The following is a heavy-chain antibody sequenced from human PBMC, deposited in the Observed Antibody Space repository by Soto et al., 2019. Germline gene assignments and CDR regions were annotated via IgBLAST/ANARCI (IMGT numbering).Heavy chain of an antibody. Sequence: PSETLALTCTVSGGSISSGGYYWSWIRQHPGKGLEWIGYIYYSGSTYYNPSLKSRVTISVDTSKNQFSLKLSSVTAADTAVYYCARVGGLSNQIAAAGILSSNGMDVWGQGTTVTGSS. CDR3: ARVGGLSNQIAAAGILSSNGMDV. CDR2: IYYSGST. V-gene: IGHV4-31*03. J-gene: IGHJ6*02. CDR1: GGSISSGGYY. D-gene: IGHD6-13*01.